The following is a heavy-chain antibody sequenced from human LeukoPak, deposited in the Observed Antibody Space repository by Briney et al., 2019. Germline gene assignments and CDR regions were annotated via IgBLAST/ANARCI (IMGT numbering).Heavy chain of an antibody. CDR3: ARVDGGTTGDY. CDR2: IYHSGST. D-gene: IGHD4-17*01. Sequence: SETLSLTCTVSDGSISSGDFYWSWIRQPPGKGLEWIGFIYHSGSTYYNPSLKSRVTISVDTSKNQFSLKLSSVTAADTAVYYCARVDGGTTGDYWGQGTLVTVSS. V-gene: IGHV4-30-4*02. J-gene: IGHJ4*02. CDR1: DGSISSGDFY.